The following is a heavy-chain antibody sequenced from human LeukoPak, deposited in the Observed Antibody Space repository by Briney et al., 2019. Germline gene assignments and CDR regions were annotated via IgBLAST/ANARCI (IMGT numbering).Heavy chain of an antibody. Sequence: PGGSLRLSCAASGFTVSSNYMSWVRQAPGKGLEWVSVIYSGGSTYYADSVKGRFTISRDNSKNTLYLQMNSLRAEDTAVYYCAREAWDTAMVRYYYGMDVWGQGTTVTVSS. V-gene: IGHV3-53*01. D-gene: IGHD5-18*01. CDR2: IYSGGST. CDR1: GFTVSSNY. J-gene: IGHJ6*02. CDR3: AREAWDTAMVRYYYGMDV.